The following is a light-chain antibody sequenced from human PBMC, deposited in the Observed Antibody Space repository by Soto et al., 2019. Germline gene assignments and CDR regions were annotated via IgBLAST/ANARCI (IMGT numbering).Light chain of an antibody. Sequence: DFVMTQSPDSLAVSLGETATITCKSSQSVLYSSNNMNYLSWYQQKPGQPPKLLIYWASTRKSGVPDRISGSGSGIDFTLTISSLQAEDVAVYYCQQYYSIPLTYGGGTKVEIK. CDR2: WAS. CDR3: QQYYSIPLT. J-gene: IGKJ4*01. V-gene: IGKV4-1*01. CDR1: QSVLYSSNNMNY.